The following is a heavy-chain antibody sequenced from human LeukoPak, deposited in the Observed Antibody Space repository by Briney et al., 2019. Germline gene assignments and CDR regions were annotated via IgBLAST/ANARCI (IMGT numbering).Heavy chain of an antibody. V-gene: IGHV4-59*01. J-gene: IGHJ3*02. CDR3: ARVQWLGAFDI. CDR2: IYYSGST. Sequence: SETLSLTCSVSDDSITMYYWTWIRQPPGKGLEWIGYIYYSGSTNYNPSLKSRVTISVDTSKNQFSLKLSSVTAADTAVYYCARVQWLGAFDIWGQGTMVTVSS. CDR1: DDSITMYY. D-gene: IGHD6-19*01.